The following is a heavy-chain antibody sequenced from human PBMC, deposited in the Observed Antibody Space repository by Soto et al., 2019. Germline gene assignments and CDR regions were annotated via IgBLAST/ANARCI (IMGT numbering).Heavy chain of an antibody. D-gene: IGHD4-17*01. CDR1: GFTFRSFW. Sequence: AQLVESGVGLVQPGGSLRLSCAASGFTFRSFWMSCVRQAPGQGLEWVASIKEDGSETQSLDSVKGRFAISRDNARNAVYLQVSSLRVEDTAVYYCAMVLVVSTAVGPESPYDAVDIWGQGTPVTVSS. V-gene: IGHV3-7*01. CDR3: AMVLVVSTAVGPESPYDAVDI. J-gene: IGHJ3*02. CDR2: IKEDGSET.